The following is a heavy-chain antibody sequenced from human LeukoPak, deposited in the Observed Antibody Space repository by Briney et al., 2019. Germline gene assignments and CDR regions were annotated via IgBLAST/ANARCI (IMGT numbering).Heavy chain of an antibody. V-gene: IGHV3-7*01. CDR1: GFTFSSYW. CDR3: ARDQPIHNCSSTSCYTYYYYYMDV. D-gene: IGHD2-2*02. CDR2: IKQDGSGK. Sequence: GGSLRLSCAASGFTFSSYWVSWVRQAPGKGLEWVANIKQDGSGKYYVDSVKGRFTISRDNAKNSLYLQMNSLRAEDTAVYYCARDQPIHNCSSTSCYTYYYYYMDVWGKGTTVTVSS. J-gene: IGHJ6*03.